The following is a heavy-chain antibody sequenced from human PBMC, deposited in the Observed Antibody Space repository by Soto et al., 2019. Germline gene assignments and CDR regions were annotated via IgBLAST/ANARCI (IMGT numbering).Heavy chain of an antibody. CDR1: GGSISSYY. D-gene: IGHD3-10*01. CDR3: AREYGSGTPSAHFDY. Sequence: PSETLSLTCTVSGGSISSYYWTWIRQPPGKGLEWIGYIYYSGSTNYNPSLKSRVTISVDTSKNQFSLKLSSVTAADTAVYYCAREYGSGTPSAHFDYWGQGTLVTVSS. J-gene: IGHJ4*02. CDR2: IYYSGST. V-gene: IGHV4-59*12.